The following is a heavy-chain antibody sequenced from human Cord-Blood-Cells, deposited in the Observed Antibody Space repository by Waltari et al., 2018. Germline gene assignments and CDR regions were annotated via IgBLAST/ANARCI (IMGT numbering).Heavy chain of an antibody. CDR2: IYHSGRT. D-gene: IGHD2-2*01. CDR1: GYSISSGYY. CDR3: ARDEYCSSTSCYGVDYYYYYGMDV. Sequence: QVQLQESGPGLVKPSETLSLTCTVSGYSISSGYYWGWIRQPPVKGLEWFGSIYHSGRTYYNPSLKSRVTISVDTSKNQFSLKLSSVTAADTAVYYCARDEYCSSTSCYGVDYYYYYGMDVWGQGTTVTVSS. J-gene: IGHJ6*02. V-gene: IGHV4-38-2*02.